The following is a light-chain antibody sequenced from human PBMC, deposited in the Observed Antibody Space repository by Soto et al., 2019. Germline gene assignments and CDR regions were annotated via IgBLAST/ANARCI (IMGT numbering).Light chain of an antibody. CDR2: KAS. CDR3: QQYNSAPTT. Sequence: DIEMTQSPSTLSASVGDRVTITCRASQSISSCLAWYQQKPGKAPKLLIYKASSLESGVPTRFSGSGSGTDFILTSSRLQADDFASYYCQQYNSAPTTFGQGTKVEIK. J-gene: IGKJ1*01. V-gene: IGKV1-5*03. CDR1: QSISSC.